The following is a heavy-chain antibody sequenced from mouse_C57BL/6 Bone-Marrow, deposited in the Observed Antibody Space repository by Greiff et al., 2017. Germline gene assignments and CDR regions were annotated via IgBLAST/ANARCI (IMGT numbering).Heavy chain of an antibody. V-gene: IGHV1-85*01. J-gene: IGHJ1*03. Sequence: QVQLQQSGPELVKPGASVKLSCKASGYTFTSYDINWVKQRPGQGLEWIGWIYPSDGSTKYNEKFKGQATLTVDTSSSTASMELHSLTSEESAVYFCARLEFDGSSGDWYYDVGGRGTTVTVSS. CDR1: GYTFTSYD. CDR3: ARLEFDGSSGDWYYDV. D-gene: IGHD1-1*01. CDR2: IYPSDGST.